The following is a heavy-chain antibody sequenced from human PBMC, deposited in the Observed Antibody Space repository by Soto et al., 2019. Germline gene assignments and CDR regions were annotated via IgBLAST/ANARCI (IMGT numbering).Heavy chain of an antibody. CDR1: GYSFTNYW. V-gene: IGHV5-10-1*01. Sequence: GESLKISCKGSGYSFTNYWIHWVRQMAGKGLEWMGRIDPDDSYTNCSPSFQGHVTISVDKSISTAYLQWSSLQASDTAIYYCARLPPPTYCSGSTCSGYWGQGTLVTVSS. J-gene: IGHJ4*02. D-gene: IGHD2-15*01. CDR2: IDPDDSYT. CDR3: ARLPPPTYCSGSTCSGY.